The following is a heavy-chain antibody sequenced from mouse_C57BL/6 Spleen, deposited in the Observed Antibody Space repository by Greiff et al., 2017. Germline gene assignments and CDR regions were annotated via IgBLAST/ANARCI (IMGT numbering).Heavy chain of an antibody. V-gene: IGHV1-52*01. D-gene: IGHD2-1*01. Sequence: VQLQQPGAELVRPGSSVKLSCKASGYTFTSYWMHWVKQRPIQGLEWIGNIDPSDSETHYNQKFKDKATLTVDKSSSTAYMQLSSLTSEDSAVYYCATYGNYDAMDYWGQGTSVTVSS. CDR1: GYTFTSYW. CDR3: ATYGNYDAMDY. CDR2: IDPSDSET. J-gene: IGHJ4*01.